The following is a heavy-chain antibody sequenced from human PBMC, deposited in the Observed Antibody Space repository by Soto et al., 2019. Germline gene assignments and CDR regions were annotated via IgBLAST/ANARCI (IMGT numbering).Heavy chain of an antibody. J-gene: IGHJ4*02. CDR3: ARASRYCSGGSCPYYFDY. CDR1: GFTFSSYG. CDR2: ISNDGGDK. Sequence: GGSLRLSCAASGFTFSSYGMHWVRQAPGKGLEWVAVISNDGGDKYSSDSVKGRFTVSRDNSKNSLYLQMNSLRAEDTAVYYCARASRYCSGGSCPYYFDYWGQGTLVTVSS. V-gene: IGHV3-30*03. D-gene: IGHD2-15*01.